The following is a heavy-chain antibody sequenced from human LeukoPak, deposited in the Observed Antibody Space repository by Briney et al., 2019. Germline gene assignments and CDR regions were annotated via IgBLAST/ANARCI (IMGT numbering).Heavy chain of an antibody. D-gene: IGHD2-15*01. CDR3: AKQLGYCSDGSCYFPY. CDR1: GFTFSSSA. Sequence: GALRLSCAASGFTFSSSAMSWVRQAPGKGLEWVSAISNNGGYTYYADSVQGRFSISRDNSKSTLCLQMNSLRAEDTAVYYCAKQLGYCSDGSCYFPYWGQGTLVTVSS. V-gene: IGHV3-23*01. J-gene: IGHJ4*02. CDR2: ISNNGGYT.